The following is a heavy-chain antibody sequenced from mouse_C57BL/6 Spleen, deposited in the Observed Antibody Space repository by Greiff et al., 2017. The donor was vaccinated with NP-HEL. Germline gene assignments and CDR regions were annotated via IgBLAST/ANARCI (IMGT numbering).Heavy chain of an antibody. CDR1: GYTFTSYW. D-gene: IGHD4-1*01. Sequence: QVQLQQPGAELVRPGSSVMLSCKASGYTFTSYWMDLVNQRPGPGLEWIGNIYPSDSETHYNQKFKDKATLTVDKSSSTAYMQLSSLTSEDSAVYYCARLGPYYFDYWGQGTTLTVSS. J-gene: IGHJ2*01. V-gene: IGHV1-61*01. CDR3: ARLGPYYFDY. CDR2: IYPSDSET.